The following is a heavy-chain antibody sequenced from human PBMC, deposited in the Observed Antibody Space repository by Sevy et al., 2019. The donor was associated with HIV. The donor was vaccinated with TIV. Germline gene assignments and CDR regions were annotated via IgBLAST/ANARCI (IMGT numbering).Heavy chain of an antibody. J-gene: IGHJ4*02. CDR2: ISTYNGNT. D-gene: IGHD3-22*01. Sequence: ASVKVSCKASGYTFTSYGISWVRQAPGQGLEWMGWISTYNGNTNYAQKLQGRVTMTTDTSTSTAYMELRSLRSDDAAVYYCARGNRKYYDSSGYYGLDYWGQGTLVTVS. CDR1: GYTFTSYG. V-gene: IGHV1-18*01. CDR3: ARGNRKYYDSSGYYGLDY.